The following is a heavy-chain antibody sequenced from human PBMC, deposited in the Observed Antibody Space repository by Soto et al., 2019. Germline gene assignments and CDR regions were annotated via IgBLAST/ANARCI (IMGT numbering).Heavy chain of an antibody. J-gene: IGHJ6*02. CDR1: GGTFRSYA. V-gene: IGHV1-69*12. CDR2: IIPMFGTP. Sequence: QVQLVQSGAEVKRPGSSVKVSCKASGGTFRSYAISWVRQAPGQGLEWMGGIIPMFGTPNYAQKFQGRVTITADXXTXTXXMEMRSLRSEDTAVYYCARDRVVRGVTYYYNGMDVWGQGTTVTVSS. D-gene: IGHD3-10*01. CDR3: ARDRVVRGVTYYYNGMDV.